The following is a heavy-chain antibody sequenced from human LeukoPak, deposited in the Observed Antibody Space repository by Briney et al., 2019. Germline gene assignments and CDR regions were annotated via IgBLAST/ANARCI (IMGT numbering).Heavy chain of an antibody. J-gene: IGHJ3*02. CDR3: ATNYGSGRTTDAFDI. D-gene: IGHD3-10*01. CDR1: GFTLTELS. V-gene: IGHV1-24*01. Sequence: ASVTVSCKVSGFTLTELSMHWVRQAPGKGLEWMGGFDPEDGETIYAQKFQGRVTMTEDTSTDTAYMELSSLRSEDTAVYYCATNYGSGRTTDAFDIWGQGTMVTVSS. CDR2: FDPEDGET.